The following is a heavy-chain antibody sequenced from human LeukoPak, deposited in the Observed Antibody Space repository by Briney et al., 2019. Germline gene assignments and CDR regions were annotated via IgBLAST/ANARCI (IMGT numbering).Heavy chain of an antibody. Sequence: PGGSLRLSCAASGFTFSTYSMAWVRQAPGKGLEWVSYISRGSSAIYYADSVKGRFTISRDNARNSLSLQMNSLRAEDTALYYCAKGGEDWLLYYFDYWGQGTLVTVSS. V-gene: IGHV3-48*01. CDR1: GFTFSTYS. D-gene: IGHD3/OR15-3a*01. CDR2: ISRGSSAI. CDR3: AKGGEDWLLYYFDY. J-gene: IGHJ4*02.